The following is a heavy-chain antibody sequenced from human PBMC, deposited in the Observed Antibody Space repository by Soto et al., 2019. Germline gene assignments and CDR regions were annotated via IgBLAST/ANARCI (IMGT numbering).Heavy chain of an antibody. V-gene: IGHV3-30*18. Sequence: WWSLRLSCSASVFTCSSYGMHWFRQAPGKGLEWVAVISYDGSFRYYAVSVKGRFTISRDNSKNTLYLQMNSLRAEDTALYYCAKNYYDGSGYSAFDIWGQGTMVTVSS. D-gene: IGHD3-22*01. J-gene: IGHJ3*02. CDR3: AKNYYDGSGYSAFDI. CDR1: VFTCSSYG. CDR2: ISYDGSFR.